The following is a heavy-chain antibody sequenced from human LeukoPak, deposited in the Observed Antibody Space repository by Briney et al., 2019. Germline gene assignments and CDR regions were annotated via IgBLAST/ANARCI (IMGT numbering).Heavy chain of an antibody. CDR1: GFTFSSYS. CDR3: AKGQQQLVSRFDY. CDR2: ISGSGGST. Sequence: GGSLRLSCAASGFTFSSYSMSWVRQAPGKGLEWVSAISGSGGSTYYADSVRGRFTISRDNSKNTLYLQMNSLRAEDTAVYYCAKGQQQLVSRFDYWGQGTLVTVSS. V-gene: IGHV3-23*01. D-gene: IGHD6-13*01. J-gene: IGHJ4*02.